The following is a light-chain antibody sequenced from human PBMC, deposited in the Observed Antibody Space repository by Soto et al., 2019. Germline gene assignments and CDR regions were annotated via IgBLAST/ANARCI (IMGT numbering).Light chain of an antibody. CDR1: NIGSKG. CDR3: QVWDSDTDHIV. J-gene: IGLJ7*01. Sequence: SYEQTQPPSVSVAPGKTATINCEGNNIGSKGVHWYQQKPGQAPVLVIFSDVDRPSGIPERFSGSNSANTATLTIGRVEAGDEADYYCQVWDSDTDHIVFGGGTQLTVL. V-gene: IGLV3-21*04. CDR2: SDV.